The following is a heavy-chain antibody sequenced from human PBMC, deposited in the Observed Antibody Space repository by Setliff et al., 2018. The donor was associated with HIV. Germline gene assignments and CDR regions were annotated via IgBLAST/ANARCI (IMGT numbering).Heavy chain of an antibody. V-gene: IGHV3-21*01. J-gene: IGHJ6*02. CDR1: GFTFSSYS. Sequence: PGGSLRLSCAASGFTFSSYSMNWVRQAPGKGLEWVSSITSSSSYIYYADSVKGRFTISRDNAKNSLHLQMNSLRVEDTAVYYCARDLDPYFAMAVWGQGTTVTVSS. CDR3: ARDLDPYFAMAV. CDR2: ITSSSSYI.